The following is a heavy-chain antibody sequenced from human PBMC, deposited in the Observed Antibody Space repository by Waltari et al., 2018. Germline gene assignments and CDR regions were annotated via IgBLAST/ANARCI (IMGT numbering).Heavy chain of an antibody. CDR3: ARDRGALFGELIWYFDL. Sequence: EVQLVESGGGLVQPGGSLRLSCAASGFTFSSYEMNWVRQAPGKGLEWVSYISSSGSTIYYADSVKGRFTISRDNAKNSLYLQMNSLRAEDTAVYYCARDRGALFGELIWYFDLWGRGTLVTVSS. J-gene: IGHJ2*01. CDR2: ISSSGSTI. CDR1: GFTFSSYE. D-gene: IGHD3-10*02. V-gene: IGHV3-48*03.